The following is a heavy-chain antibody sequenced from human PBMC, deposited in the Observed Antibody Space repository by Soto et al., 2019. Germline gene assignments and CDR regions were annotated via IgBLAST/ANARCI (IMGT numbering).Heavy chain of an antibody. CDR3: ARDGTYNWV. V-gene: IGHV3-66*01. CDR1: GFTVSNNY. CDR2: IYSGGAT. Sequence: EVQLVESGGGLVQPGGSLRLSCAASGFTVSNNYMRWVRQAPGKGLEWVSLIYSGGATYYADSVKGRFTISRDNSKNTLYLQMNGLRAEDTAVYYCARDGTYNWVGGQGILVTGSS. J-gene: IGHJ4*02. D-gene: IGHD1-1*01.